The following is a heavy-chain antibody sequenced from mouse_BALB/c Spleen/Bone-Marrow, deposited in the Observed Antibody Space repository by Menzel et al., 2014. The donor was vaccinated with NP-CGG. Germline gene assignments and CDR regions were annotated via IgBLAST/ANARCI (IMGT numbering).Heavy chain of an antibody. CDR2: IYPGSGGT. Sequence: VKVVESGAELVRPGTSVKVSCKASGYAFTNYLIEWVKQRPGQGLEWIGVIYPGSGGTNYNEKFRDKATLTADKSSSTAYMQLSSLPSDDSAVYFCARGTTVYYFDYWGQGTTLTVSS. V-gene: IGHV1-54*01. D-gene: IGHD1-1*01. J-gene: IGHJ2*01. CDR3: ARGTTVYYFDY. CDR1: GYAFTNYL.